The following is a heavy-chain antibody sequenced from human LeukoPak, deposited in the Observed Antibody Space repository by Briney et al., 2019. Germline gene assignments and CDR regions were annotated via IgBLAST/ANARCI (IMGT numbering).Heavy chain of an antibody. Sequence: GGSLRLSCAASGFTFDDYAMHWVRQAPGKGLEWVSGISWNSGSIGYADSVKGRFTISRDNAKNSLYLQMNSLRAEDMALYYCAKDLSSGYYYSFSFDYWGQGTLVTVSS. D-gene: IGHD3-22*01. CDR1: GFTFDDYA. V-gene: IGHV3-9*03. CDR3: AKDLSSGYYYSFSFDY. CDR2: ISWNSGSI. J-gene: IGHJ4*02.